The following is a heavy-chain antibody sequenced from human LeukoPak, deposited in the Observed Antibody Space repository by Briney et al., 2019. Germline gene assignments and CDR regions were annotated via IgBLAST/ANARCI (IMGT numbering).Heavy chain of an antibody. CDR3: ARDRLYYYGSGSYRAFDI. CDR1: GGSISSSSYY. V-gene: IGHV4-39*07. Sequence: SETLSLTCTVSGGSISSSSYYWGWIRQPPGKGLEWIGSIYYSGSTYYNPSLKSRVTISVDTSKNQFSLKLSSVTAADTAVHYCARDRLYYYGSGSYRAFDIWGQGTMVTVSS. J-gene: IGHJ3*02. CDR2: IYYSGST. D-gene: IGHD3-10*01.